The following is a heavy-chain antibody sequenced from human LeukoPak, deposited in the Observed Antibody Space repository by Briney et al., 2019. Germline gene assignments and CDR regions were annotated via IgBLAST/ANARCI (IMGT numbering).Heavy chain of an antibody. J-gene: IGHJ4*02. Sequence: GASLKVSCKASGYTPTSDATYWVRQAPGQGLEWMGWINTNTGNPKYAQAFTGQFVFSLDISDSTAYLQIRSLKAEDNAVYYCARDRRAAAGAAAFDYWGQGTLVTVSS. V-gene: IGHV7-4-1*02. CDR3: ARDRRAAAGAAAFDY. CDR1: GYTPTSDA. CDR2: INTNTGNP. D-gene: IGHD6-13*01.